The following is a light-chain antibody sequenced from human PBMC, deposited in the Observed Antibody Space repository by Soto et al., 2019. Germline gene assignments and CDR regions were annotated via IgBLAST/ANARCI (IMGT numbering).Light chain of an antibody. Sequence: QSALNQPASVSGSPGQSITISCIGTSSDVGGYRLVSWYQQHPGKAPKLIIYEVTERPSGVSSRFSASKSGNTASLTISGLQPEDEADYYCCSYAGSSSLVFGGGTKLTVL. J-gene: IGLJ3*02. CDR1: SSDVGGYRL. CDR2: EVT. CDR3: CSYAGSSSLV. V-gene: IGLV2-23*02.